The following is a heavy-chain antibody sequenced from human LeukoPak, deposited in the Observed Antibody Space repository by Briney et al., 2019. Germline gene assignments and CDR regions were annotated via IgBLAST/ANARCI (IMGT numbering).Heavy chain of an antibody. V-gene: IGHV3-48*03. CDR2: ISSSGSTI. CDR1: GFTFSSYE. D-gene: IGHD4-11*01. Sequence: GGSLRLSCAASGFTFSSYEMNWVRQAPGKGLEWVSYISSSGSTIYYADSVKGRFTISRDNAKSSLYLQMNSLRAEDTAVYYCARDVMTTVTTVWIYYYYYMDVWGKGTTVTVSS. J-gene: IGHJ6*03. CDR3: ARDVMTTVTTVWIYYYYYMDV.